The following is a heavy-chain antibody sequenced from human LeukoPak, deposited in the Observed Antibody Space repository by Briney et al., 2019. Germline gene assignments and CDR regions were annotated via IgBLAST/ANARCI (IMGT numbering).Heavy chain of an antibody. J-gene: IGHJ4*02. Sequence: PGGSLKLSCAASGFTFSGSAMHWVRQASGKGLEWVGRIRSKANSYATAYAASVKGRFTISRDDSKNTAYLQMNSLKTEDTAVYYCWVIVVPPVHWGQGTLVTVSS. CDR1: GFTFSGSA. D-gene: IGHD2-2*01. CDR2: IRSKANSYAT. V-gene: IGHV3-73*01. CDR3: WVIVVPPVH.